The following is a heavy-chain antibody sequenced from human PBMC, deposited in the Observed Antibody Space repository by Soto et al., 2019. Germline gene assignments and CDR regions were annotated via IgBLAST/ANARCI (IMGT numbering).Heavy chain of an antibody. V-gene: IGHV4-34*01. CDR2: INHSGST. D-gene: IGHD2-2*01. CDR3: ARGGSVVVPARGWFDP. CDR1: GGSFSGYY. J-gene: IGHJ5*02. Sequence: QVQLQQWGAGLLKPSETLSLTCAVYGGSFSGYYWSWIRQPPGKGREWNGEINHSGSTNYNPSLKSRVTISVDTSKNQFSLKMSSVTAADTAVYYCARGGSVVVPARGWFDPWGQGTLVTVSS.